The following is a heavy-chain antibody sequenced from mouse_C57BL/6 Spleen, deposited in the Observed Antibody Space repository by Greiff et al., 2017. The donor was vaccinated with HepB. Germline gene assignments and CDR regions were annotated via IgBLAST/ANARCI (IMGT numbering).Heavy chain of an antibody. V-gene: IGHV1-69*01. D-gene: IGHD2-10*01. J-gene: IGHJ1*03. Sequence: QVQLQQPGAELVMPGASVKLSCKASGYTFTSYWMHWVKQRPGQGLEWIGEIDPSDSYTNYNQKCKGKSTLTVDKSSSTAYMQLSSLTSEDSAVYYCARTPLRYFDVWGTGTTVTVSS. CDR2: IDPSDSYT. CDR3: ARTPLRYFDV. CDR1: GYTFTSYW.